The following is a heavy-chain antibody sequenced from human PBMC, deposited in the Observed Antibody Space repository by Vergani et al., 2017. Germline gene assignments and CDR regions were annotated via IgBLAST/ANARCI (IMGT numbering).Heavy chain of an antibody. J-gene: IGHJ4*02. CDR3: ASIARAPTRRNPPPDY. CDR2: VNHGGST. CDR1: GGSFSDYY. D-gene: IGHD3-16*02. Sequence: QVQLQEWGAGLLKTSETLSLTCGDSGGSFSDYYWSWIRQAPGMGLEWIGEVNHGGSTNYNPSLKSRVSISVDTSKNQFSLQLTSVTAADSALYFCASIARAPTRRNPPPDYWGQGILVTVSS. V-gene: IGHV4-34*01.